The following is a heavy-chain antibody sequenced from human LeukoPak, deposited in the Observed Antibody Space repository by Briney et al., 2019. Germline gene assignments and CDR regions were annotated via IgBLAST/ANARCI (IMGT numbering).Heavy chain of an antibody. Sequence: GGSLRLSCGVSGFAFGSEAMNWVRQSPARGLEWVASISPGGGTTYYADSVKGRFTISRDNSNNPLYVEMTSLRAEDTAVYFCAKGRSASASWALQIFDNWGQGTLVTVSS. J-gene: IGHJ4*02. CDR3: AKGRSASASWALQIFDN. D-gene: IGHD2-2*01. V-gene: IGHV3-23*01. CDR2: ISPGGGTT. CDR1: GFAFGSEA.